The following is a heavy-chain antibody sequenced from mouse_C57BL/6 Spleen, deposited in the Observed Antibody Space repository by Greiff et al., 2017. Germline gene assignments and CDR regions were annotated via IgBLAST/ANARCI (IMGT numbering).Heavy chain of an antibody. CDR2: INPNNGGT. Sequence: VQLQQSGPELVKPGASVKISCKASGYTFTDYYMNWVKQSHGKSLEWIGDINPNNGGTSYNQKFKGKATLTVDKSSSTAYMELRSLTSEDSAVYYCARYSNYVWFAYWGQGTLVTVSA. V-gene: IGHV1-26*01. CDR3: ARYSNYVWFAY. CDR1: GYTFTDYY. J-gene: IGHJ3*01. D-gene: IGHD2-5*01.